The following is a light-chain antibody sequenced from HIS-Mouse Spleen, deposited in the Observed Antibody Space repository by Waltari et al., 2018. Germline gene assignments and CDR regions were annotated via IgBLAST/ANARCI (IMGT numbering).Light chain of an antibody. CDR2: EDS. V-gene: IGLV3-10*01. Sequence: SYDLTQLSSVSVSPGQTARITCSGGALPKQYAYLYQQKSGQAPVLVIYEDSKRPSGIPERFSGSSSGTMATLTISGAQVEDEADYYCYSTDSSGNHRVFGGGTKLTVL. CDR1: ALPKQY. J-gene: IGLJ2*01. CDR3: YSTDSSGNHRV.